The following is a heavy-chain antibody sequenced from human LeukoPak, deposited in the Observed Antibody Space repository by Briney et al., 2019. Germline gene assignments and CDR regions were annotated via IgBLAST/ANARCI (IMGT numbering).Heavy chain of an antibody. D-gene: IGHD3-3*01. CDR1: GFTFSTYG. V-gene: IGHV3-30*18. CDR3: AKDLLRFLEWLGSPDY. J-gene: IGHJ4*02. CDR2: ISYDGSNK. Sequence: GGSLRLSCAASGFTFSTYGMHWVRQAPGKGLEWVAGISYDGSNKNYGDSVKGRFTISRDNSKNTLYLQMNSLRAEDTAVYYCAKDLLRFLEWLGSPDYWAQGTLVTVSS.